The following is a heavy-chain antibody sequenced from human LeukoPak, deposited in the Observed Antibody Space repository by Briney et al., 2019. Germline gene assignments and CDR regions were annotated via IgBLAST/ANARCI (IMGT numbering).Heavy chain of an antibody. CDR2: IFYNGNT. Sequence: SQTLSLTCTVSGASINSSGYYWSWIRQHPVKGLEWIGYIFYNGNTYYNPSVKSRVTISGDTSKNRFSLNLRSVTAADTAMYYCVRGMRSGGNSPWDSWGQGTLATVSS. J-gene: IGHJ4*02. D-gene: IGHD4-23*01. V-gene: IGHV4-31*03. CDR3: VRGMRSGGNSPWDS. CDR1: GASINSSGYY.